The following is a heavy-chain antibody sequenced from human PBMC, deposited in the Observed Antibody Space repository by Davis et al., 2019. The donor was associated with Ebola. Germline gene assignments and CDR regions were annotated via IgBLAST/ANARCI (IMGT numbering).Heavy chain of an antibody. J-gene: IGHJ4*02. V-gene: IGHV4-59*01. CDR1: GGSISSYY. CDR2: IYYSGST. Sequence: MPSETLSLTCTVSGGSISSYYWSWIRQPPGKGLEWIGYIYYSGSTNHNPSLKSRVTISVDTSKNQFSLKLNSVSAADTAVYYCARDTAARRFDYWGQGTLVTVSS. D-gene: IGHD6-6*01. CDR3: ARDTAARRFDY.